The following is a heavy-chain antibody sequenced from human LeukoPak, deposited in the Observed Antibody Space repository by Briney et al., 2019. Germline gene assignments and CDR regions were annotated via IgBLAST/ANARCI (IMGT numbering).Heavy chain of an antibody. CDR1: GGSIRTSY. CDR3: ARDSAFATHYYDP. D-gene: IGHD2-15*01. Sequence: VKPWETLSLTCTVSGGSIRTSYWNWIRQSPGKGLEWIGYIYNTGGTNYNPSLKGRVTMSIDTSKNQFSLKLRSVTAADTAVYYCARDSAFATHYYDPWGQGTLVTVST. V-gene: IGHV4-59*01. J-gene: IGHJ5*02. CDR2: IYNTGGT.